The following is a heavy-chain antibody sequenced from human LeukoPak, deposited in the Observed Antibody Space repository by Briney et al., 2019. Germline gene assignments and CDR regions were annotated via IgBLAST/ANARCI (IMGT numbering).Heavy chain of an antibody. CDR3: ARGGDGSYNWFDP. V-gene: IGHV5-51*01. D-gene: IGHD5-24*01. CDR2: IYPADSDT. CDR1: GYHFTTYW. J-gene: IGHJ5*02. Sequence: GGSLQISCKASGYHFTTYWIAWVRQMPGKGLEWMGIIYPADSDTRYSPSFQGQVTISADKSISTAYLQWSNLKASDTAMYYCARGGDGSYNWFDPWGQGTLVTVSS.